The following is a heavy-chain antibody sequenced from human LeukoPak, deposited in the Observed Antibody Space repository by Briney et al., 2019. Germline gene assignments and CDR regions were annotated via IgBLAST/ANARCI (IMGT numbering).Heavy chain of an antibody. CDR2: IYYSGST. D-gene: IGHD1-1*01. CDR1: GGSISSFY. Sequence: SETLSLTCTVSGGSISSFYWTWIRQPPGKGLEWIGYIYYSGSTNYNPSLKSRVTISVDTSKNQFSLKLSSVTAADTAVYYCARAKLRTYYFDYWGQGTLVTVSS. J-gene: IGHJ4*02. V-gene: IGHV4-59*12. CDR3: ARAKLRTYYFDY.